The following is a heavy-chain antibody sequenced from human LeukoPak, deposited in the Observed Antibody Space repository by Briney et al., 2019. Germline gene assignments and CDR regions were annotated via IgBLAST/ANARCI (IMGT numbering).Heavy chain of an antibody. V-gene: IGHV4-34*01. CDR1: GGSFSIYS. CDR3: ARAIGEVHHLFDY. Sequence: PSETLPLTCAVYGGSFSIYSWSWIRQPPGKGLEWIGEINHSGSANYNPSLKSRVTISGDTSKNQFSLKLTSVTAADTAVYYCARAIGEVHHLFDYWGQGTLVTVSS. CDR2: INHSGSA. J-gene: IGHJ4*02. D-gene: IGHD3-10*01.